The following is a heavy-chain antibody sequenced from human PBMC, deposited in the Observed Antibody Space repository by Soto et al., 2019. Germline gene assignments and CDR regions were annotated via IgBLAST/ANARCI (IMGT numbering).Heavy chain of an antibody. J-gene: IGHJ3*02. CDR2: IIPIFGTA. CDR3: ARGLYCSCGSCYDNI. CDR1: GGTFSSYA. D-gene: IGHD2-15*01. V-gene: IGHV1-69*06. Sequence: QVQLVQSWAEVQKPGSSVKVSCQASGGTFSSYAISWVRQAPGQGLEWMGGIIPIFGTANYAHKCMGRVTITADKSTRTAYMELSSLRSEDTVVYYCARGLYCSCGSCYDNIWGQGTMVTVSS.